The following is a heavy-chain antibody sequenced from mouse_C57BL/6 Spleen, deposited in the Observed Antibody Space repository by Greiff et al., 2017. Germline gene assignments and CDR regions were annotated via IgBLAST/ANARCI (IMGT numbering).Heavy chain of an antibody. CDR3: PKEGRVMGY. Sequence: EVQLQQSGPELVKPGASVKIPCKASGYTFTDYNMDWVKQSHGKSLEWIGDNNPNNGGTIYNQKFKGKATLTVDKSSSTAYMELRSLTSEDTAVYYWPKEGRVMGYWGKGTSVTVS. J-gene: IGHJ4*01. CDR1: GYTFTDYN. V-gene: IGHV1-18*01. CDR2: NNPNNGGT.